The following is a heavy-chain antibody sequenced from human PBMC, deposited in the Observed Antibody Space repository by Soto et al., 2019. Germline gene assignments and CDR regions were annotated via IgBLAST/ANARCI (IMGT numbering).Heavy chain of an antibody. Sequence: EVQLVESGGDLVQPGGSLRLSCAASGFTVSNNYMTWVRQAPGKGLEWVSLIYVGGYTYYADSVKGRFTISRDNSNNTLYLQMNSLRAEDTAVYYCAVYAPRHWFDSWGQGTLVTVSS. CDR2: IYVGGYT. V-gene: IGHV3-66*01. D-gene: IGHD6-6*01. J-gene: IGHJ5*01. CDR1: GFTVSNNY. CDR3: AVYAPRHWFDS.